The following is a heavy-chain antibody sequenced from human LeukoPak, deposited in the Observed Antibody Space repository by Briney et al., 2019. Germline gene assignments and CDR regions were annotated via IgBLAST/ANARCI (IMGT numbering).Heavy chain of an antibody. Sequence: GGSLRLSCAASGFTFSNFGIHWVRQAPGKGLEWVAVISFDGSNKYYADSVKGRFTISRDNSRNTLYLQMNSLRPEGTAVYYCTKEGLPSGTSWSAWFDPWGQGTLVTVSS. V-gene: IGHV3-30*05. CDR1: GFTFSNFG. CDR2: ISFDGSNK. CDR3: TKEGLPSGTSWSAWFDP. J-gene: IGHJ5*02. D-gene: IGHD3-10*01.